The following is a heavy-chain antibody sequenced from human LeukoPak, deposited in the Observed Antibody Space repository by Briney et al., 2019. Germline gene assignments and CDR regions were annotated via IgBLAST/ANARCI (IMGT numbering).Heavy chain of an antibody. D-gene: IGHD2-15*01. CDR3: TRGRIVVVVAAEIDAFDI. V-gene: IGHV3-49*04. J-gene: IGHJ3*02. CDR1: GFTFSSYW. CDR2: IRSKAYGGTT. Sequence: GGSLRLSCAASGFTFSSYWMSWVRQAPGKGLEWVGFIRSKAYGGTTEFAASVKGRFIISRDDSKSIAYLQMNSLKTADTAVYYCTRGRIVVVVAAEIDAFDIWGQGTMVTVSS.